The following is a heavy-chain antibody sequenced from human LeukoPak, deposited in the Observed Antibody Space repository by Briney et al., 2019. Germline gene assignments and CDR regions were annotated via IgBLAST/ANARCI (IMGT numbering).Heavy chain of an antibody. CDR3: ARRISWYYYYMDV. V-gene: IGHV4-39*01. J-gene: IGHJ6*03. Sequence: PSETLSLTCTVSGGSISSSSYYWGWIRQPPGKGLEWIGSIYYSGSTHYNPSLKSRVTISVDTSKNQFSLKLSSVTAADTAVYYCARRISWYYYYMDVWGKGTTVTVSS. CDR2: IYYSGST. CDR1: GGSISSSSYY. D-gene: IGHD2-15*01.